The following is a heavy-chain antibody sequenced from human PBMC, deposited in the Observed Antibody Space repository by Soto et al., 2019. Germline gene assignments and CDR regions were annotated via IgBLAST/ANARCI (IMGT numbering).Heavy chain of an antibody. D-gene: IGHD5-18*01. Sequence: KPSETLSLTCAVSGGSISSGGYSWSWIRQPPGKGLEWIGYIYHSGSTYYNPSLKSRVTISVDRSKNQFSLKLNSVTAADTAVYYCASYLTAMVLFDYWGQGTLVTVSS. J-gene: IGHJ4*02. CDR2: IYHSGST. V-gene: IGHV4-30-2*01. CDR3: ASYLTAMVLFDY. CDR1: GGSISSGGYS.